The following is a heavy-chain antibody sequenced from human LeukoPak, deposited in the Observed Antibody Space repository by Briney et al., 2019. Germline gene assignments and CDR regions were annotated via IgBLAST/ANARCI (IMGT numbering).Heavy chain of an antibody. CDR1: GFTLSAYW. J-gene: IGHJ4*02. CDR2: INEDGDIT. Sequence: GGSLRLSCADSGFTLSAYWVHWVRQPPGKGLVWVSRINEDGDITNYADSVKGRFTISRDNSKNMLYLQMNSLRAEDTALYYCAKDPADCSSTSCPGYWGQGTLVTVSS. D-gene: IGHD2-2*01. CDR3: AKDPADCSSTSCPGY. V-gene: IGHV3-74*01.